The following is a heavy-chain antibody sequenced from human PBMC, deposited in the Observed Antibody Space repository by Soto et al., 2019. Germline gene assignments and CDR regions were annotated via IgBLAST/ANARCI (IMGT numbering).Heavy chain of an antibody. CDR1: GGSFSGYY. CDR3: ARYGDGYNPDY. CDR2: INHSGST. D-gene: IGHD5-12*01. Sequence: SETLSLTCADYGGSFSGYYWSWIRQPPGKGLEWIGEINHSGSTNYNPSLKSRVTISVDTSKNQFSLKLSSVTAADTAVYYCARYGDGYNPDYWGQGTLVNVSS. J-gene: IGHJ4*02. V-gene: IGHV4-34*01.